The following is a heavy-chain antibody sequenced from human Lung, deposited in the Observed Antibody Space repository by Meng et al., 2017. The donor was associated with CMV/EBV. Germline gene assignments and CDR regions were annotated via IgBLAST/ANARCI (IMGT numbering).Heavy chain of an antibody. V-gene: IGHV1-69*05. J-gene: IGHJ6*02. D-gene: IGHD2-2*02. CDR2: IIPIFGTA. CDR3: ASKAGVVPAAIPVYYYYGMEV. CDR1: GGTFSSYA. Sequence: SXXVSXKASGGTFSSYAISWVRQAPGQGLEWMGGIIPIFGTANYAQKFQGRVTITTDESTSTAYMELSSLRSEDTAVYYCASKAGVVPAAIPVYYYYGMEVWXPGNXVNGAS.